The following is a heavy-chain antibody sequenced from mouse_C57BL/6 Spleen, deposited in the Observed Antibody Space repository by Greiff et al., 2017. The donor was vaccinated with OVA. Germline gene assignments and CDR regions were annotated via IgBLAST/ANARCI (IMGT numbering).Heavy chain of an antibody. CDR2: IHPSDSDT. V-gene: IGHV1-74*01. D-gene: IGHD2-3*01. CDR3: AILDDPSAMDY. J-gene: IGHJ4*01. CDR1: GYTFTSYW. Sequence: QVQLQQPGAELVKPGASVKVSCKASGYTFTSYWMHWVKQRPGQGLEWIGRIHPSDSDTNYNQKFKGKATLTVDKSSSTAYMQLSSLTSEDSAVYDCAILDDPSAMDYWGQGTSVTVSS.